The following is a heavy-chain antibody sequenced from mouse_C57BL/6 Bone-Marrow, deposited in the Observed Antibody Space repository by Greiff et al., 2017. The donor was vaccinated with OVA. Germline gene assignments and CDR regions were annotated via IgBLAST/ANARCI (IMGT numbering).Heavy chain of an antibody. D-gene: IGHD1-1*01. Sequence: EVMLVESGGGLVKPGGSLKLSCAASGFTFSDYGMHWVRQAPEKGLEWVAYISSGSSTIYYADTVKGRFTISRDNAKNTLFLQMTSLRSEDTAMYYCARLDYYGSSYYWYFDVWGTGTTVTVSS. CDR1: GFTFSDYG. J-gene: IGHJ1*03. V-gene: IGHV5-17*01. CDR3: ARLDYYGSSYYWYFDV. CDR2: ISSGSSTI.